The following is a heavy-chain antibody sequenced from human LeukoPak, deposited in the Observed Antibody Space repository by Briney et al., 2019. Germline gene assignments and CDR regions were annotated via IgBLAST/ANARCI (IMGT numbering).Heavy chain of an antibody. CDR2: IYTSGST. J-gene: IGHJ4*02. CDR3: ARGEYCSSTTCYKDY. CDR1: GGSISSSSYY. D-gene: IGHD2-2*02. Sequence: SQTLSLTCTVSGGSISSSSYYWSWIRQPAGKGLEWIGRIYTSGSTNYNPSLKSRVTISVDTSKNQFSLKLSSVTAADTAMYYCARGEYCSSTTCYKDYWGQGTLVTVSP. V-gene: IGHV4-61*02.